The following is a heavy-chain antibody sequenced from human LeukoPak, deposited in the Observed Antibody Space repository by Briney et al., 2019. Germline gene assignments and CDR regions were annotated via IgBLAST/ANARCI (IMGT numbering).Heavy chain of an antibody. CDR1: GGSISSSNW. V-gene: IGHV4-4*02. CDR3: ARPTYGDPGAFDI. Sequence: SETLSLTCAVSGGSISSSNWWSWVRQPPGKGLEWIGEIYHSGSTNYNPSLKSRVTISVDKSKNQFSLKLSSVTAADTAVYYCARPTYGDPGAFDIWGQGTMVTVSS. CDR2: IYHSGST. D-gene: IGHD4-17*01. J-gene: IGHJ3*02.